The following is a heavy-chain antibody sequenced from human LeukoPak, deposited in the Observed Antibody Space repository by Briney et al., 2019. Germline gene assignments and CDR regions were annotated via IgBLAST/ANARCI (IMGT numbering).Heavy chain of an antibody. Sequence: SETLSLTCTVSGGSISSGGYYWSWIRQHPGKGLEWIGYIYYSGSTYYNPSLKRRVTISVDTSKNQLSLKLSSVTAADTAVYYCARARHSSSPGHVWGQGTTVTVSS. J-gene: IGHJ6*02. D-gene: IGHD6-6*01. V-gene: IGHV4-31*03. CDR1: GGSISSGGYY. CDR2: IYYSGST. CDR3: ARARHSSSPGHV.